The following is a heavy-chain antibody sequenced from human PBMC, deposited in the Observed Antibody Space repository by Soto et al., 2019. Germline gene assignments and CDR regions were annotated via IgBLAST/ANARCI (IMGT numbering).Heavy chain of an antibody. CDR1: GGSISSSNW. J-gene: IGHJ6*02. CDR2: IFHNGNT. Sequence: QVQLQESGPGLVKPSGALSLTCAVSGGSISSSNWWSWVRQPPGKGLEWIGEIFHNGNTYSNPSLTGRVTMLVDKSKNQFSLNLNPVTTADTAVYYCASRSYAMDVWGQGTTVTVSS. V-gene: IGHV4-4*02. CDR3: ASRSYAMDV.